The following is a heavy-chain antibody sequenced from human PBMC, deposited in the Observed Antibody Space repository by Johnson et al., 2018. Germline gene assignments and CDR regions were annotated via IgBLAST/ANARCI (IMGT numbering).Heavy chain of an antibody. V-gene: IGHV3-23*04. D-gene: IGHD6-19*01. J-gene: IGHJ3*02. CDR2: ISGSGGST. Sequence: VQLVESGGGLVQPGGSLRLSCAASGFTFSSYAMSWVRQASGKGLEWVSSISGSGGSTYYADSGKGRFPISRDNSKDTLYLQMNSLRAEDTALYYCAKDRVAAYDAFYIWGQGTMVTVSS. CDR1: GFTFSSYA. CDR3: AKDRVAAYDAFYI.